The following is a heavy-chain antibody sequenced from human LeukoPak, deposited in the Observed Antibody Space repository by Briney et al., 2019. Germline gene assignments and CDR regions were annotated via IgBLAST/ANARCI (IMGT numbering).Heavy chain of an antibody. D-gene: IGHD1-26*01. Sequence: GASVKVSCKASGYTFTSYDINWVRQATGQGLEWMGWMNPNSGNTGYAQKFQGRVAMTRNTSISTAYMELSSLRSEDTAVYYCARAGSEVGATSSAFDIWGQGTMVTVSS. CDR1: GYTFTSYD. V-gene: IGHV1-8*01. J-gene: IGHJ3*02. CDR3: ARAGSEVGATSSAFDI. CDR2: MNPNSGNT.